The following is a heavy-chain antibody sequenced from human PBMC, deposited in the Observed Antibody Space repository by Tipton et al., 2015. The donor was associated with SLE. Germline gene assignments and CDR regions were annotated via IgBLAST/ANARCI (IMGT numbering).Heavy chain of an antibody. D-gene: IGHD3-22*01. CDR2: ITGSGGST. CDR3: AKDRSSGYYRPGYYDSSGYLDY. CDR1: GFNFSDYY. J-gene: IGHJ4*02. Sequence: GSLRLSCAASGFNFSDYYMSWIRQAPGKGLEYVSTITGSGGSTYYADSVKGRFTISRDNSKNTLYVQMNSLRAEDTAVYFCAKDRSSGYYRPGYYDSSGYLDYWGQGTLVTVSS. V-gene: IGHV3-23*01.